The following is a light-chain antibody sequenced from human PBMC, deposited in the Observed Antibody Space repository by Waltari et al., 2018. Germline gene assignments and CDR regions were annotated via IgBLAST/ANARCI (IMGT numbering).Light chain of an antibody. CDR2: EVT. CDR1: SDAVGGFDA. J-gene: IGLJ3*02. CDR3: CSYVRNSGVT. Sequence: QSALTPPASVSGSPGQSITLPCPGTSDAVGGFDAVSWYQQFPGIPPSLIIFEVTGRPSGVSERFSGAKSGTTATLTISGLRPEDEAVYYCCSYVRNSGVTFGGGTKLTVL. V-gene: IGLV2-23*02.